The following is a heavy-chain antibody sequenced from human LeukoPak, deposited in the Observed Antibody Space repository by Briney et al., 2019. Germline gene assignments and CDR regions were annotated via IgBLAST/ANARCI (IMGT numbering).Heavy chain of an antibody. J-gene: IGHJ4*02. CDR1: GFTVSSNY. V-gene: IGHV3-30*18. CDR2: ISYDGSNK. CDR3: AKGLRGGSGPRDY. D-gene: IGHD3-10*01. Sequence: GGSLRLSCAASGFTVSSNYMSWVRQAPGKGLEWVAVISYDGSNKYYADSVKGRFTISRDNSKNTLYLQMNSLRAEDTAVYYCAKGLRGGSGPRDYWGQGTLVTVSS.